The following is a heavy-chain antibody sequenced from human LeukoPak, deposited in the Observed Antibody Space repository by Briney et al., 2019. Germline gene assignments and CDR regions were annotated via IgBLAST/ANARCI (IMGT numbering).Heavy chain of an antibody. CDR1: GFTFSKFA. CDR3: AKGGSVAGRFDP. Sequence: GGSLRLSCAAAGFTFSKFAMHWVRQAPGKGLEWVAVVSYDGSYKYYADSVKGQFTISRDDSKNTLYLQMNNLRVEDTALYYCAKGGSVAGRFDPWGQGTLVTVSS. V-gene: IGHV3-30*04. CDR2: VSYDGSYK. D-gene: IGHD6-19*01. J-gene: IGHJ5*02.